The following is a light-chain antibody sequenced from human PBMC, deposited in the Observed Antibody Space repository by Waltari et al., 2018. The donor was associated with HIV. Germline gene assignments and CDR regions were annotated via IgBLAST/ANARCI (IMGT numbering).Light chain of an antibody. CDR1: SGSIASTY. CDR3: QSYDTSSHVV. J-gene: IGLJ2*01. CDR2: EDR. Sequence: NFMLTQPHSVSESPGKTVTISCTGSSGSIASTYVQWYQQRPGSAPTTVIYEDRQRPSGVPYRFSGSIDSSSNSAYLTISGLKTEDEADYYCQSYDTSSHVVFGGGTKLTVL. V-gene: IGLV6-57*02.